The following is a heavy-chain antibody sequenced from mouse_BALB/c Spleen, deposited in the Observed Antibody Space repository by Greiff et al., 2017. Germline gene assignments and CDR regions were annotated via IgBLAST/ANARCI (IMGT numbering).Heavy chain of an antibody. Sequence: QVQLQQPGAELVKPGASVKLSCKASGYTFTSYWMHWVKQRPGQGLEWIGEINPSNGRTNYNEKFKSKATLTVDKSSSTAYMQLSSLTSEDSAVYYCARVRDSFDYWGQGTTLTVSS. CDR3: ARVRDSFDY. V-gene: IGHV1S81*02. J-gene: IGHJ2*01. CDR1: GYTFTSYW. CDR2: INPSNGRT. D-gene: IGHD3-3*01.